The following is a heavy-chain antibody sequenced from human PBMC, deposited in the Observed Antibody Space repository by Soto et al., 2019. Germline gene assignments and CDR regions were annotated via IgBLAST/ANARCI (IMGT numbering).Heavy chain of an antibody. D-gene: IGHD3-10*01. Sequence: GGSLRLSCAASGFTFSSYSMNWVRQAPGKGLEWVSSISSSSSYIYYADSVKGRFTISRDNAKNSLYLQMNSLRAEDTVVYYCATITMVRGVIINPFDYWGQGTLVTVSS. V-gene: IGHV3-21*01. CDR2: ISSSSSYI. CDR3: ATITMVRGVIINPFDY. J-gene: IGHJ4*02. CDR1: GFTFSSYS.